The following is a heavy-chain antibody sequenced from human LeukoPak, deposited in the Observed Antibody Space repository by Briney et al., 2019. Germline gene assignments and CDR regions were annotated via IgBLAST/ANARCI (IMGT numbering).Heavy chain of an antibody. V-gene: IGHV1-18*04. CDR3: ARCTRGYYDSSGYYAGAFDI. Sequence: ASVKVSCKASGYTFTGYYMHWVRQAPGQGLEWMGWISAYNGNTNYAQKLQGRVTMTTDTSTSTAYMELRSLRSDDTAVYYCARCTRGYYDSSGYYAGAFDIWGQGTMVTVSS. CDR1: GYTFTGYY. CDR2: ISAYNGNT. J-gene: IGHJ3*02. D-gene: IGHD3-22*01.